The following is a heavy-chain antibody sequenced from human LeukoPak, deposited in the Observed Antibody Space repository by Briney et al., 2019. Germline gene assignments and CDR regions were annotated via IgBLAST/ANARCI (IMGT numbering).Heavy chain of an antibody. Sequence: SETLSLTCAVYGGSFSGHYWSWIRQAPGKGLAWIGEINHSGSTNYNPSLESRVTISVDTSKNQFSLNLTSVTAADTAVYYCVRVFGANWGSDGYGMDVWGQGTTVTVSS. D-gene: IGHD7-27*01. V-gene: IGHV4-34*01. CDR3: VRVFGANWGSDGYGMDV. CDR1: GGSFSGHY. CDR2: INHSGST. J-gene: IGHJ6*02.